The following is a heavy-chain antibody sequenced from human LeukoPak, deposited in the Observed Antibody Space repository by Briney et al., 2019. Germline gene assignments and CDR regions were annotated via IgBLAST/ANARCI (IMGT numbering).Heavy chain of an antibody. CDR1: GGTFSSYA. CDR2: IIPILGIA. J-gene: IGHJ4*02. CDR3: ARVDSSGYYYYFDY. D-gene: IGHD3-22*01. V-gene: IGHV1-69*04. Sequence: SVKVSCKASGGTFSSYAISWVRQAPGQGLEWMGRIIPILGIANYAQKFQGRVTITADKSTSTAYMELSSLRSEDTAVYYCARVDSSGYYYYFDYWGQGTLVTVSS.